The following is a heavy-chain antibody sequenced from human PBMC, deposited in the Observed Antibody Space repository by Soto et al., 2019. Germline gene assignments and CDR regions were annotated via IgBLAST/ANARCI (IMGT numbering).Heavy chain of an antibody. D-gene: IGHD3-3*01. Sequence: PSETLSLTCTVSGGSISSGGYYWSWFRQHPGKGLEWIGYIYYSGSTYYNPSLKIRVTISVDTSKNQFSLKLSSVTAADTAVDYCARVLYMKQPFSSGYHMDVWGQGTTVT. CDR1: GGSISSGGYY. CDR3: ARVLYMKQPFSSGYHMDV. CDR2: IYYSGST. V-gene: IGHV4-31*03. J-gene: IGHJ6*02.